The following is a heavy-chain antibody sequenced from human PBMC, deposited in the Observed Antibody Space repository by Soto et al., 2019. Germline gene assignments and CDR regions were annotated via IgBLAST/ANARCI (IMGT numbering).Heavy chain of an antibody. D-gene: IGHD1-20*01. V-gene: IGHV4-39*01. Sequence: SETLSLTCDVSGGSISGSYYYWAWLRQSPGKGPEWIGSVFYTGFTSYNPSLESRVSVSVDTSKSQFSLKLSAVTAADTAVYYCATSQKGYNWNYFDHWGQGALVTVSS. CDR1: GGSISGSYYY. CDR2: VFYTGFT. J-gene: IGHJ4*02. CDR3: ATSQKGYNWNYFDH.